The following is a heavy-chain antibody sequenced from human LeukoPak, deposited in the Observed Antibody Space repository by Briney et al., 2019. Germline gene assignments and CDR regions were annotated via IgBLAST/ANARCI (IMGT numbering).Heavy chain of an antibody. CDR2: INAGNVNT. J-gene: IGHJ4*02. CDR1: GYTFTSYD. V-gene: IGHV1-3*01. CDR3: ARDAGDTAIDY. D-gene: IGHD5-18*01. Sequence: ASVKVSCKPSGYTFTSYDMHWVRQAPGQRLEWMGWINAGNVNTKYPQKLHPGLTITRYTSASTGYLELSRLRSEDTAVYYCARDAGDTAIDYWGKGTLVTVSS.